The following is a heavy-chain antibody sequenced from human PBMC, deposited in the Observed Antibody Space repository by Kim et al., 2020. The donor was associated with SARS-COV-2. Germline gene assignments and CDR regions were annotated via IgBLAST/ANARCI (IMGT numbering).Heavy chain of an antibody. J-gene: IGHJ4*02. V-gene: IGHV3-33*01. CDR2: IWYDGSNK. CDR3: ARDRGVTHYFDY. CDR1: GFTFSSYG. Sequence: GGSLRLSCAASGFTFSSYGMHWVRQAPGKGLEWVAVIWYDGSNKYYADSVKGRFTISRDNSKNTLYLQMNSLRAEDTAVYYCARDRGVTHYFDYWGQGTLVTVSS. D-gene: IGHD3-10*01.